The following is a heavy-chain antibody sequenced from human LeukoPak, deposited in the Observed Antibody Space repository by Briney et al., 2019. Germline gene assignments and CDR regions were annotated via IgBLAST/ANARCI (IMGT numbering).Heavy chain of an antibody. J-gene: IGHJ4*02. Sequence: GGSLRLSCAASGFTFSSYWMSWVRQAPGKGLEWVANIKQDGSEKYYVDSVKGRFTISRDNSKNTLYLQMNSLRAEDTAVYYCAKASSGSYYSDYWGQGTLVTVSS. V-gene: IGHV3-7*03. CDR3: AKASSGSYYSDY. D-gene: IGHD1-26*01. CDR2: IKQDGSEK. CDR1: GFTFSSYW.